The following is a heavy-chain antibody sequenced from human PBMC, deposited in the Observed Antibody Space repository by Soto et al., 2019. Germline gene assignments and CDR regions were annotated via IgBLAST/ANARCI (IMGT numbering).Heavy chain of an antibody. Sequence: QVQLVESGGGVVQPGRSLRLSCAASGFSFSSYGMHWVRQAPGKGLEWVALISHDGRNKYYADSVRGRFTISRDNSKSTVELQINSLGGEETGVYRRGQGGETSGWGGVFDIRGHGTMVTVSS. CDR3: GQGGETSGWGGVFDI. D-gene: IGHD6-25*01. J-gene: IGHJ3*02. CDR1: GFSFSSYG. CDR2: ISHDGRNK. V-gene: IGHV3-30*03.